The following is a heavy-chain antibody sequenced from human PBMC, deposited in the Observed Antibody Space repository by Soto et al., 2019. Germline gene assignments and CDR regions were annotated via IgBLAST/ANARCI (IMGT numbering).Heavy chain of an antibody. V-gene: IGHV1-24*01. CDR2: FDPEQGEA. CDR3: ATDGYYDNSGYPDY. D-gene: IGHD3-22*01. CDR1: GKTLTELS. Sequence: QVQLAQSGAEVKKPGASVRVSCRVSGKTLTELSMHWVRQAPGKGLEWMGGFDPEQGEAIYSKTCQGRVTVTEDTSTDSAYLDLSHLRSEDTAVYYCATDGYYDNSGYPDYWGQGTLVIVSA. J-gene: IGHJ4*01.